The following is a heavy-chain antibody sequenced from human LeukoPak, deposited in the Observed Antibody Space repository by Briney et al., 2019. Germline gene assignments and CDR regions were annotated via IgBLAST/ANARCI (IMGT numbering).Heavy chain of an antibody. CDR2: ISGSGDST. D-gene: IGHD3-16*01. V-gene: IGHV3-23*01. Sequence: GGPLRLSCGASGFNFSSPAMSWVPQAPGKGLEWVSYISGSGDSTYYADSVKGRFTISRDNSKTTLYLQMSRRRAEDTAVYYCAKSPGGRHHNWGQGTLVTVSS. CDR1: GFNFSSPA. J-gene: IGHJ4*02. CDR3: AKSPGGRHHN.